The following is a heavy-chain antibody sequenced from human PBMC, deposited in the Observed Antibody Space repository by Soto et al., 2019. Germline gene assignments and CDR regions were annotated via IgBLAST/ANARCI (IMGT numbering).Heavy chain of an antibody. CDR2: IYHGGST. CDR1: GGSFSGYY. V-gene: IGHV4-38-2*01. D-gene: IGHD3-22*01. Sequence: PSETLSLTCDVYGGSFSGYYWGWLRQPPGKGLEWIGSIYHGGSTYYNPSLNSRVTLSIDMTNNHVSLILNSVTAADTAVYYCARVGPWVPYYYDSSPYTFENWFDPWGQGTLVTVSS. J-gene: IGHJ5*02. CDR3: ARVGPWVPYYYDSSPYTFENWFDP.